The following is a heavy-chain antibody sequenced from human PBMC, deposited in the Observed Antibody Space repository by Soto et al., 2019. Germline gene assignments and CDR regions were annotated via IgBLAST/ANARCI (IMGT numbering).Heavy chain of an antibody. CDR2: IKKDGSEK. V-gene: IGHV3-7*04. Sequence: EVQLVESGGGLVQPGGSLRLSCAASGFTFSNNWMTWVRQAAGKGLEWVANIKKDGSEKYYVDSVKGRFTISRDNTKNSLYLQMSSLRAEDTAVYYWAGGIGWIFQYWGQGTLVTVS. CDR3: AGGIGWIFQY. D-gene: IGHD6-19*01. J-gene: IGHJ4*02. CDR1: GFTFSNNW.